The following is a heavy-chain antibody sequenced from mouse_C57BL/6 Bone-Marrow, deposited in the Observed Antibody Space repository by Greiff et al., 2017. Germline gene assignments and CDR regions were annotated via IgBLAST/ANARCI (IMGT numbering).Heavy chain of an antibody. J-gene: IGHJ2*01. CDR3: TELLRH. D-gene: IGHD1-1*01. CDR2: IRLKSDNYAT. Sequence: VQLQESGGGLVQPGGSMKLSCVASGFTFSNYWMNWVRQSPEKGLEWVAQIRLKSDNYATHYAVSVKGRFTISRDDSKSSVYLQMNNLRAEDTGIYYCTELLRHWGQGTTLTVSS. V-gene: IGHV6-3*01. CDR1: GFTFSNYW.